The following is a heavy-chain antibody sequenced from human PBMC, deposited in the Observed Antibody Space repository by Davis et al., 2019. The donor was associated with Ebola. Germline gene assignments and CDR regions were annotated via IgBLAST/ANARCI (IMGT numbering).Heavy chain of an antibody. D-gene: IGHD6-13*01. CDR2: IIWNSGAI. J-gene: IGHJ5*02. Sequence: PGGSLRLSCAASGFPFDDYAMHWVRQPPGKGLEWVSGIIWNSGAIGYADSVKGRFTLSRDNAKNSLYLQMNSLRPEDTAFYYCVKDLGSAAGMLDLWGQGALVTVSS. V-gene: IGHV3-9*01. CDR1: GFPFDDYA. CDR3: VKDLGSAAGMLDL.